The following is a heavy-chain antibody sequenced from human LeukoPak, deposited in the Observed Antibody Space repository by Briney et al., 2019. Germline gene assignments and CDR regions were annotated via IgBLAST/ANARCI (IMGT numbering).Heavy chain of an antibody. V-gene: IGHV4-31*03. Sequence: PSETLSLTCTVSGASISSGGYFWNWIRQPPGKGLEWIGYFYYSGSTSYSPSLKSRVTISIDTSKNQFYLKLNSVTAADTAVYYCAITSYDYVRDYWGQGTLVTVSS. CDR3: AITSYDYVRDY. J-gene: IGHJ4*02. CDR2: FYYSGST. D-gene: IGHD3-16*01. CDR1: GASISSGGYF.